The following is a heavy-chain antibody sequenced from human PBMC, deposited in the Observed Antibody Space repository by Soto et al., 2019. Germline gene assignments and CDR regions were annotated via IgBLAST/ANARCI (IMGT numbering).Heavy chain of an antibody. CDR1: GGSFSGYD. D-gene: IGHD2-21*02. CDR2: INHSGST. CDR3: ARQLVVTTMDV. J-gene: IGHJ6*02. V-gene: IGHV4-34*01. Sequence: SETLSLTCAVYGGSFSGYDWSWIRQPPGKGLEWIGEINHSGSTNYNPSLKSRVTISVDTSKNQFSLKLSSATAADTAVYYCARQLVVTTMDVWGQGTTVTVSS.